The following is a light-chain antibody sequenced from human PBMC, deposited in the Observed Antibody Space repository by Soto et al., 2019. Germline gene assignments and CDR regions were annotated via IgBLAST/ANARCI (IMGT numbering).Light chain of an antibody. CDR1: PSVSNSY. J-gene: IGKJ2*01. CDR2: GAS. V-gene: IGKV3-20*01. Sequence: EIVLTQSPGTLSLSPGERASLSCRASPSVSNSYLAWYQQKPGQAPRLLIYGASSRATGIQGRFSGSGSGTDFTLTISRLEPEDLAVYYCQQDGNSPRTFGQGTKLVIK. CDR3: QQDGNSPRT.